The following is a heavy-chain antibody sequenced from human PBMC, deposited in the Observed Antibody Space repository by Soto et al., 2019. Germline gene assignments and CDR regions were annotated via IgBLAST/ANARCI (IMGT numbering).Heavy chain of an antibody. CDR2: ISYDGSNK. J-gene: IGHJ4*02. Sequence: QVQLVESGGGVVQPGRSLRLSCAASGFTFSSYGMRWVRQAPGKGLEWVAVISYDGSNKYYADSVKGRFTISRDNSKNTLYLQMNSLRAEDTAVYYCAKSDLVLKGWGQGTLVTVSS. D-gene: IGHD2-8*01. CDR3: AKSDLVLKG. V-gene: IGHV3-30*18. CDR1: GFTFSSYG.